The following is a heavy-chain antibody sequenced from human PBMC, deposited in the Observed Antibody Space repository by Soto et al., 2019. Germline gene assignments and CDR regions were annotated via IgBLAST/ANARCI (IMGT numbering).Heavy chain of an antibody. J-gene: IGHJ4*02. V-gene: IGHV3-20*04. D-gene: IGHD1-26*01. CDR2: INWNGGST. Sequence: EVQLVESGGGVVRPGGSLRLSCAASGFTFDDYGMSWVRQAPGKGLEWVSGINWNGGSTGYADSVKGRFTISRDNAKNSLYLQMNSLRAEDTALYYCARGRTSRSYYHPGSPYFDYWGQGTLVTVSS. CDR3: ARGRTSRSYYHPGSPYFDY. CDR1: GFTFDDYG.